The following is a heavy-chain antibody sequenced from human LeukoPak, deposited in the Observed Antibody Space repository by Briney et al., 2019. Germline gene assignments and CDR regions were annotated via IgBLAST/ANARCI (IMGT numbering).Heavy chain of an antibody. CDR1: GYTFTGYY. D-gene: IGHD1-26*01. Sequence: ASVKVSCKASGYTFTGYYMHWVRQAPGQGLEWMGWINPNSGGTNYAQKFQGRVTMTRDTSISTTYMELSSLRSEDTAVYYCARAHKDSGSYDYEYYMDVWGKGTTVTISS. V-gene: IGHV1-2*02. CDR2: INPNSGGT. CDR3: ARAHKDSGSYDYEYYMDV. J-gene: IGHJ6*03.